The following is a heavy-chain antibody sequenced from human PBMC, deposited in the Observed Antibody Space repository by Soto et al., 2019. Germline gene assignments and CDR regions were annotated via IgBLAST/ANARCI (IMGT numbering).Heavy chain of an antibody. CDR2: INHSGST. CDR3: ARGRPKGSSWPNNHNWFDP. J-gene: IGHJ5*02. CDR1: GGSFSGYY. V-gene: IGHV4-34*01. D-gene: IGHD6-13*01. Sequence: RSETLSLTCAVYGGSFSGYYWSWIRQPPGKGLEWIGEINHSGSTNYNPSLKSRVTISVDTYKNQFSLKLSSVTAADTAVYYCARGRPKGSSWPNNHNWFDPWGQGTLVTVSS.